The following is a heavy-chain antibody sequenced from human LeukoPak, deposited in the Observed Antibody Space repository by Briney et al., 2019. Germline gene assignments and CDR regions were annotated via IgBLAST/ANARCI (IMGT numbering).Heavy chain of an antibody. V-gene: IGHV4-39*07. CDR2: ISYGGST. CDR1: GGSISSGYYY. J-gene: IGHJ4*02. D-gene: IGHD6-19*01. CDR3: ARSGWYVEY. Sequence: PSETLSLTCSISGGSISSGYYYWGWIRQPPGKGLEWIGSISYGGSTNYNPSPKSRVTISVDKSKNQFSLKLTSVTAADTAVYYCARSGWYVEYWGQGTLVTVSS.